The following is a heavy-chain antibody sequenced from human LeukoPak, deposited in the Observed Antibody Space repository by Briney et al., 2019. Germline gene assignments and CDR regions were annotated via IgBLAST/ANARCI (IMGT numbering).Heavy chain of an antibody. CDR3: ARGGLSSSSGPFDY. J-gene: IGHJ4*02. Sequence: VASVKVSCKASGGTFSSYAISWVRQAPGQGLEWMGGIIPIFGTANYAQKFQGRVTITADESTSTAYMELSSLRSEDTAVYYCARGGLSSSSGPFDYWGQGTLVTVSS. CDR2: IIPIFGTA. V-gene: IGHV1-69*13. CDR1: GGTFSSYA. D-gene: IGHD6-6*01.